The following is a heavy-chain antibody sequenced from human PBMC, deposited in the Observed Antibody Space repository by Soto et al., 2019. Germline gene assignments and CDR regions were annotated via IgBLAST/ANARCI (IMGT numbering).Heavy chain of an antibody. D-gene: IGHD6-13*01. CDR1: GFTFSSYW. CDR2: IKPDGSDE. CDR3: ARGRAIAATGASFYQGLGV. Sequence: GGSLRLSCTASGFTFSSYWMNWVRQPPGKGLEWVANIKPDGSDEYYLDSVKGRFTISRDNARNSLYLQMNSPRAEDTAVYYCARGRAIAATGASFYQGLGVWGQGTTVTVSS. V-gene: IGHV3-7*05. J-gene: IGHJ6*02.